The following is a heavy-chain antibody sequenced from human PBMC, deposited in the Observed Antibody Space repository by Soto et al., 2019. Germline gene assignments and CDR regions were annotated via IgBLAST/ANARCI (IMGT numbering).Heavy chain of an antibody. CDR2: LSAYNGDT. V-gene: IGHV1-18*01. D-gene: IGHD1-26*01. CDR1: GYTFINYG. CDR3: ARWSAIVGGAEALAV. J-gene: IGHJ3*01. Sequence: QVQLVQSGAEVKKPGASVRVSCKTSGYTFINYGITGVRQAPGQGLEWMGWLSAYNGDTSSSEKLQDRFTMTTATTTNTVYMDLRSLTSDDTAVYYCARWSAIVGGAEALAVWGPGTMVIVSS.